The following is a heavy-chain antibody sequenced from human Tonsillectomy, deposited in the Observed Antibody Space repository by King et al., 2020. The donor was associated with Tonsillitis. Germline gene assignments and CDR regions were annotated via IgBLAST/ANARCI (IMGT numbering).Heavy chain of an antibody. CDR3: ARKEAVADHYYYGMDG. D-gene: IGHD6-19*01. J-gene: IGHJ6*01. CDR1: GFTFSSYW. Sequence: VQLVESGGGLVQPGGSLRLSCAASGFTFSSYWMSWVRQAPGKGLEWVANIKQDGSEKYYVDSVKGRFTISRDNAKNSLYLQMNSLRAEDTAVYYCARKEAVADHYYYGMDGWGQGTTVTVSS. V-gene: IGHV3-7*03. CDR2: IKQDGSEK.